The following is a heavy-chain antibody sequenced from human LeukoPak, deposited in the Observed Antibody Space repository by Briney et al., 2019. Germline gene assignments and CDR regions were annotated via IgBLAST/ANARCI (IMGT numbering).Heavy chain of an antibody. CDR3: ARAWDSSGYYLIDY. V-gene: IGHV1-2*06. CDR2: INPNSGGT. CDR1: GYTFTGYY. J-gene: IGHJ4*02. Sequence: ASVKVSCKASGYTFTGYYMHWVRQAPGQGLEWMGRINPNSGGTNYAQKFQGRVTMTRDTSISTAYMELSRLRSGDTAVYYCARAWDSSGYYLIDYWGQGTLVTVSS. D-gene: IGHD3-22*01.